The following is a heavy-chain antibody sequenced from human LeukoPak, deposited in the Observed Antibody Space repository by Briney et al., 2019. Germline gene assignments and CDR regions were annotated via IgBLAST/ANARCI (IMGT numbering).Heavy chain of an antibody. V-gene: IGHV3-23*01. CDR3: SKRISSGRYDFVY. J-gene: IGHJ4*02. CDR2: ISSNGVGT. CDR1: GFTFGSYA. D-gene: IGHD1-26*01. Sequence: GGSLTLSCAASGFTFGSYAMNWVCQAPSTWLDWVSTISSNGVGTYYADSVKGRFTLSSDNSNNTQNLQMNGLNAVTTAVYYFSKRISSGRYDFVYWRQGGPVTV.